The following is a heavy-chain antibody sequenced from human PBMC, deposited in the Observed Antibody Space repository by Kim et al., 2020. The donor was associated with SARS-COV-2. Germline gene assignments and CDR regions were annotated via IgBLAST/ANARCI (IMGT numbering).Heavy chain of an antibody. Sequence: SETLSLTCTVSGGSVSSGSYYWSWIRQPPGKGLEWIGYIYYSGSTNYNPSLKSRVTISVDTSKNQFSLKLSSVTAADTAVYYCARTSPRYDILTGPPQGPGFKYYFDYWGQGTLVTVSS. CDR2: IYYSGST. J-gene: IGHJ4*02. V-gene: IGHV4-61*01. D-gene: IGHD3-9*01. CDR1: GGSVSSGSYY. CDR3: ARTSPRYDILTGPPQGPGFKYYFDY.